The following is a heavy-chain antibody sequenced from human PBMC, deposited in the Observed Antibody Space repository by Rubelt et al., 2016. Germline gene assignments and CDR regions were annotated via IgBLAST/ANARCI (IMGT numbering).Heavy chain of an antibody. CDR1: GGSISSYY. J-gene: IGHJ4*02. CDR2: IFYSGST. D-gene: IGHD6-6*01. V-gene: IGHV4-4*08. CDR3: AREQRDSSSSPLPY. Sequence: QVQLQESGPGLVKPSETLSLTCSVSGGSISSYYWSWIRQPPGKGLEWLGYIFYSGSTYYNPSLKSRVTISVVTSKNQFSLKLSSGTAADTAVGYCAREQRDSSSSPLPYWGQGTLVTVSS.